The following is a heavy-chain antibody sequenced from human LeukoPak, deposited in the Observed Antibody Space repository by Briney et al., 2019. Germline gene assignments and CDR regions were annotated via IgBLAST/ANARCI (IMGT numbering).Heavy chain of an antibody. J-gene: IGHJ5*02. Sequence: GGSLRLSCAASGFTFSSYAMSWVRHAPGKGLEWVSAISGSGGSTYYADSVKGRFTISRDNSKNTLYLQMNSLRAEDTAVYYCAKDFHYDILTAPNWFDPWGQGTLVTVSS. CDR2: ISGSGGST. CDR3: AKDFHYDILTAPNWFDP. V-gene: IGHV3-23*01. D-gene: IGHD3-9*01. CDR1: GFTFSSYA.